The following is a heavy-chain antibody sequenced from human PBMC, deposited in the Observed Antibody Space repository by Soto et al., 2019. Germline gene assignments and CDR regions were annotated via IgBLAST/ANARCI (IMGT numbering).Heavy chain of an antibody. V-gene: IGHV1-18*01. Sequence: QVQLVQSGPEVKKPGASVKVSCKTSGYTFTSFGIAWVRQAPGQGLEWMGWISTSKGNTNYAQKFQGRGTMTTDTPTSTADMEVRSRRSGDTALYDCATRARAFDFWGQGTLVTVSS. CDR2: ISTSKGNT. CDR3: ATRARAFDF. J-gene: IGHJ4*02. CDR1: GYTFTSFG.